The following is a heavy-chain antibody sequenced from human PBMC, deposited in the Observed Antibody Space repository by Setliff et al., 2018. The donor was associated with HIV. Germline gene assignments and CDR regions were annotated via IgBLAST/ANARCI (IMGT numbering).Heavy chain of an antibody. CDR1: GGSISSPSYH. CDR2: VFYTGGT. J-gene: IGHJ6*03. CDR3: AKTIRGYISGDYMDV. D-gene: IGHD5-18*01. Sequence: LSLTCTVSGGSISSPSYHWGWVRQPPGKGLEWIGYVFYTGGTNYRPSLRGRVTISVDTSKNHFSLKPSSVTAADTAVYYCAKTIRGYISGDYMDVWGKGTTVTVSS. V-gene: IGHV4-61*03.